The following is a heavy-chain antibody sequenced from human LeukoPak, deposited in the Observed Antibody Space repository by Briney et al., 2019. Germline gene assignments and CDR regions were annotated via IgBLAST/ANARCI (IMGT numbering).Heavy chain of an antibody. CDR2: LSSISHYI. CDR3: SRDVGRGPPEAFDI. V-gene: IGHV3-21*06. J-gene: IGHJ3*02. Sequence: GGSLRLSCAASGFTFSRYSMNWVRQAPSKGLEWVSTLSSISHYIYYADSVEGRFTVSRDNANNLLYLQMNSLGAEDTAVYYCSRDVGRGPPEAFDIWGQGTMVTVSS. CDR1: GFTFSRYS. D-gene: IGHD1-26*01.